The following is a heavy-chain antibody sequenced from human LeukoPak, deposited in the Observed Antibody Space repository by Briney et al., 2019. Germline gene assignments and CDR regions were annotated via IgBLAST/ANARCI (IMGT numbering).Heavy chain of an antibody. D-gene: IGHD1-26*01. Sequence: GESLKISCRGSGYTFVNYWMGWVRQMPGRGLEWRGIIYPGDSDTRYSPSFQGQVTISADKSITTAYLQWSSLKTSDTAMYYCARRRLPGGSLTGYFDPWGQGNLVTVSS. J-gene: IGHJ5*02. V-gene: IGHV5-51*01. CDR3: ARRRLPGGSLTGYFDP. CDR2: IYPGDSDT. CDR1: GYTFVNYW.